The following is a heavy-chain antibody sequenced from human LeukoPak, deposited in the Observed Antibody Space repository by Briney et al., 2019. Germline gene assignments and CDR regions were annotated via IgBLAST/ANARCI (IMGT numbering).Heavy chain of an antibody. CDR3: AAFRGYDFAYYFDY. V-gene: IGHV4-39*01. J-gene: IGHJ4*02. CDR2: IYYSGST. Sequence: SETLSLTCTVSGGSISSSSYYWGWIRQPPGKGLEWIGSIYYSGSTYYNPSLKSRVTISVDTSKNQFSLKLSSVTAADTAVYYCAAFRGYDFAYYFDYWGQGTLVTVSS. CDR1: GGSISSSSYY. D-gene: IGHD5-12*01.